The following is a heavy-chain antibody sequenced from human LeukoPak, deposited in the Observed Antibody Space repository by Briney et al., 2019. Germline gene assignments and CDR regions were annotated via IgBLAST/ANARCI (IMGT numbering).Heavy chain of an antibody. V-gene: IGHV3-23*01. D-gene: IGHD3-3*01. Sequence: QPGRSLRLSCAASGFTFSSYAMHWVRQAPGKGLEWVSAISGSGGSTYYADSVKGRFTISRDNSKNTLYLQMNSLRAEDTAVYYCAKGPSTYYDFWSGSRDYYGMDVWGQGTTVTVSS. J-gene: IGHJ6*02. CDR1: GFTFSSYA. CDR3: AKGPSTYYDFWSGSRDYYGMDV. CDR2: ISGSGGST.